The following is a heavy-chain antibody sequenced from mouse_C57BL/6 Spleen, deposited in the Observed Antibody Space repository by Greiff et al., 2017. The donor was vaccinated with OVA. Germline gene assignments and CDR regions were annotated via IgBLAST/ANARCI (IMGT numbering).Heavy chain of an antibody. CDR2: IYPGDGDP. CDR3: ARYRYDSNYYAMDY. CDR1: GYAFSSYW. V-gene: IGHV1-80*01. Sequence: QVHVKQSGAELVKPGASVKISCKASGYAFSSYWINWVKKRPEKGLEWIGPIYPGDGDPNYNGKFKGKATLTADNSSSTAYMQLSSLTSEDSAVYFCARYRYDSNYYAMDYWGQGTSVTVSS. D-gene: IGHD2-4*01. J-gene: IGHJ4*01.